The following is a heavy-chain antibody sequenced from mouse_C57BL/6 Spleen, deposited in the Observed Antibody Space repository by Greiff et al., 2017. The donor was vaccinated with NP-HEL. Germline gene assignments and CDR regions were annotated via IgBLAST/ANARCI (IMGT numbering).Heavy chain of an antibody. Sequence: QVQLQQPGAELVKPGASVKLSCKASDYTFTSYWMHWVKQRPGQGLEWIGMIHPNSGSTNYNEKFKSKATLTVDKSSSTAYMQLSSLTSEDSAVYYCARSGTVVAMDYWGQGTSVTVSS. D-gene: IGHD1-1*01. CDR3: ARSGTVVAMDY. CDR2: IHPNSGST. V-gene: IGHV1-64*01. CDR1: DYTFTSYW. J-gene: IGHJ4*01.